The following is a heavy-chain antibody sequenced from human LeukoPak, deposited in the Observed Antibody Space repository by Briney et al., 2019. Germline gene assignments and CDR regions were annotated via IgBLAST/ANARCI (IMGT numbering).Heavy chain of an antibody. CDR2: ISSSSSYI. D-gene: IGHD4-17*01. Sequence: PGGSLRLSCAASGFTFSSYSMNWVRQAPGKGLEWVSSISSSSSYIYYADSVKGQFTISRDNAKNSLYLQMNSLRAEDTAVYYCARWGDYGDYPDAFDIWGQGTMVTVSS. V-gene: IGHV3-21*01. CDR3: ARWGDYGDYPDAFDI. J-gene: IGHJ3*02. CDR1: GFTFSSYS.